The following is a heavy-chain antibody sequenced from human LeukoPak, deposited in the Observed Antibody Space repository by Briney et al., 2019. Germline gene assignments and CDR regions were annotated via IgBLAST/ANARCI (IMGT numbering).Heavy chain of an antibody. D-gene: IGHD2-2*02. CDR2: IYSGGST. CDR3: ARVIGKTVVPAAINRPDYYYYYYMDV. Sequence: PGGSLRLSCAASGFTVSTNYMSWVRQAPGKGLEWVSVIYSGGSTYHADSVKGRFTISRDNSKNTLYLQMNSLRAEDTAVYYCARVIGKTVVPAAINRPDYYYYYYMDVWGKGTTVTVSS. V-gene: IGHV3-53*01. CDR1: GFTVSTNY. J-gene: IGHJ6*03.